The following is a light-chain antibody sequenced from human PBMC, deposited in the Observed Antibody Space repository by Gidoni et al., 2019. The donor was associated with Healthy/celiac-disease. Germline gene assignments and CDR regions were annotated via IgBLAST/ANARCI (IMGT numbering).Light chain of an antibody. J-gene: IGLJ2*01. CDR3: CSYAGSYTVV. Sequence: QSALTQPRSVSGSPGQSVTIPCTGTSSDVGGYNYVSGYQQNPGKAPKLMIYAVSKRPSGVPDCFSGSKSGNTASLTISGIQAEDEADYYCCSYAGSYTVVFGGGTKLTVL. CDR2: AVS. V-gene: IGLV2-11*01. CDR1: SSDVGGYNY.